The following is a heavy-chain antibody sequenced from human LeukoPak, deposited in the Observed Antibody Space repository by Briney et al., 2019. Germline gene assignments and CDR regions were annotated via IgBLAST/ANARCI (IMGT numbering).Heavy chain of an antibody. J-gene: IGHJ4*02. V-gene: IGHV3-23*01. D-gene: IGHD3-22*01. Sequence: GGSLRLSCAASGFPFSNYAMTWVRQAPGKGLERVSGISDSGERTYYADSVKGRFTIPRDNSKNMLYLQMNSLRVEDTALYYCAKGLGTSGYHDYWGQGTLVTVSS. CDR2: ISDSGERT. CDR1: GFPFSNYA. CDR3: AKGLGTSGYHDY.